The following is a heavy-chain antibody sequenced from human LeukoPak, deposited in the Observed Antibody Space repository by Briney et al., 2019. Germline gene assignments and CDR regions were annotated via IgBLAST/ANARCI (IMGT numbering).Heavy chain of an antibody. CDR3: AKRNTADASIDF. CDR1: GCPIIGHW. CDR2: IFYIGGST. D-gene: IGHD2/OR15-2a*01. J-gene: IGHJ4*02. V-gene: IGHV4-59*08. Sequence: SETLSLTCTVSGCPIIGHWWSLIPQPPGKGLEGIWDIFYIGGSTNYNPSLKSRHNMSLDTSKTQCSLKLTSVTAAGRAMYYWAKRNTADASIDFWGQGTLVTASS.